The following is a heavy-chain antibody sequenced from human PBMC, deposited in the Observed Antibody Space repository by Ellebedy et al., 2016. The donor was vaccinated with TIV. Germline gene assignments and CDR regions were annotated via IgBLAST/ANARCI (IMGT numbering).Heavy chain of an antibody. CDR1: GFTFSAYT. Sequence: GGSLRLSCAASGFTFSAYTMHWLRQAPGKGLEWVTVMSYDGTAVYYGDSVKGRFTISRDNAKNSVYLQMNSLRPEDTAVYYCARLIDPEGMGWFDPWGQGTLVTVSS. CDR2: MSYDGTAV. CDR3: ARLIDPEGMGWFDP. V-gene: IGHV3-30*04. J-gene: IGHJ5*02. D-gene: IGHD3-10*01.